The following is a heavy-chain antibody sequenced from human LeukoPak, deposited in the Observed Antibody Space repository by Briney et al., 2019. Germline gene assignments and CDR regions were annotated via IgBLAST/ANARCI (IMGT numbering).Heavy chain of an antibody. CDR2: IYYSGST. J-gene: IGHJ4*02. D-gene: IGHD3-22*01. CDR3: ARQGHYYYDSSGRFDY. Sequence: SETLSLTCTVSGGSISSSSYYWGWIRQPPGKGLEWIGSIYYSGSTYYNPSLKSRVTISVNTSKNQFSLKLSSVTAADTAVYYRARQGHYYYDSSGRFDYWGQGTLVTVSS. CDR1: GGSISSSSYY. V-gene: IGHV4-39*01.